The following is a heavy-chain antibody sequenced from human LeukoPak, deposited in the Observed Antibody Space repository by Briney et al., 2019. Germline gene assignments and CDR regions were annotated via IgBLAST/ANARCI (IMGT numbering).Heavy chain of an antibody. D-gene: IGHD3-3*01. CDR3: ARHGEYYDFWSGEAYF. Sequence: GESLKISCKGSGYSFTSYWIGWVRQMPGKGLEWMGIIYPGDSDTRYSPSFQGQVTISADKSISTAYLQWSSLKASDTAMYYCARHGEYYDFWSGEAYFWGQGTMVTVSS. J-gene: IGHJ3*01. V-gene: IGHV5-51*01. CDR2: IYPGDSDT. CDR1: GYSFTSYW.